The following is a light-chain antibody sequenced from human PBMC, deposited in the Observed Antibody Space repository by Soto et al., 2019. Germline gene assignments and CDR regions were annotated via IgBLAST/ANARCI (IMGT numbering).Light chain of an antibody. J-gene: IGLJ1*01. V-gene: IGLV2-14*01. CDR3: NSYTSSTSLPYV. CDR2: EVT. Sequence: QSVLTQPPSASGSPGQSVAISCTGTSSDVGGYNYVSWYQQHPGKAPKLLIFEVTSRPSGVSHRFSGSKSGNTASLTISALQAEDEADYFCNSYTSSTSLPYVFGTGTKLTVL. CDR1: SSDVGGYNY.